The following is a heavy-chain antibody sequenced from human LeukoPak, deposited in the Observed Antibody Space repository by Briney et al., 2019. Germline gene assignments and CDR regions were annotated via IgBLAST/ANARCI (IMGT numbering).Heavy chain of an antibody. V-gene: IGHV3-53*01. CDR1: ALTVSSNY. CDR3: ARGGDYGGGWYYFDC. Sequence: GGSLTLSWAASALTVSSNYIRWVRHAPGEGLGWLSVIYSGGSIYYAASVKVRSSISRDNSKNTLILQMNSLRAEDTAEYYCARGGDYGGGWYYFDCWGQGTLVTVSS. CDR2: IYSGGSI. J-gene: IGHJ4*02. D-gene: IGHD4-23*01.